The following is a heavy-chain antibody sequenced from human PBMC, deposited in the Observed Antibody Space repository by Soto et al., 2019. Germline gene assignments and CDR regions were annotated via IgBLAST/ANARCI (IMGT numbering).Heavy chain of an antibody. Sequence: GGSLRLSCAASGFTFSSYAMSWVRQAPGKGLEWVSAISGSGGSTYYAGSVKGRFTISRDNAKNSLYLQMNSLRAEDTAVYYCARYFRGSGRYFFDHWGQGTLVTVS. D-gene: IGHD6-19*01. J-gene: IGHJ4*02. CDR1: GFTFSSYA. CDR2: ISGSGGST. CDR3: ARYFRGSGRYFFDH. V-gene: IGHV3-23*01.